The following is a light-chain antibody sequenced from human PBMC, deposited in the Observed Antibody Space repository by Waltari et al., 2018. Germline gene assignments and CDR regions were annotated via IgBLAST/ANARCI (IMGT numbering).Light chain of an antibody. CDR2: EDS. V-gene: IGLV3-10*01. J-gene: IGLJ3*02. CDR1: ALPKNY. CDR3: YSTDSSGNHRGV. Sequence: SYELTQPPSVSVSPGQTARITCSGDALPKNYAYWYQQKSGQAPVLVIYEDSKRPSGITGRFSGSSSGTMATLTISGAQVEDEADYYCYSTDSSGNHRGVFGGGTKLTVL.